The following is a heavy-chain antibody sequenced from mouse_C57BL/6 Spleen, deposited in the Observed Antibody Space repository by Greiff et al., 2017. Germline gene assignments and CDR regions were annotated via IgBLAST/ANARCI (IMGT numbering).Heavy chain of an antibody. V-gene: IGHV2-9-1*01. J-gene: IGHJ4*01. D-gene: IGHD1-1*01. Sequence: VKLMESGPGLVAPSQSLSISCTVSGFSLTSYAISWVRQPPGKGLEWLGVIWTGGGTNYNSALKSRLSISKDNSKSHVFLKMNSLQTDDTARYNCTRTHITTVVATRDYYAMDYWGQGTSVTVSS. CDR3: TRTHITTVVATRDYYAMDY. CDR1: GFSLTSYA. CDR2: IWTGGGT.